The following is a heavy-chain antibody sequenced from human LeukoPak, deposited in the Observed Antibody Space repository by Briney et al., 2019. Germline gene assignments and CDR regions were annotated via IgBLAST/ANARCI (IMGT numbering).Heavy chain of an antibody. Sequence: GGSLRLSCSASGFTFSSYTIHWVRQAPGKGLEFVSAITNNGGNTYYADSVKGRFTISRDNSKNTVYLQMSSLRAGDTAVYYCVIVRGYFDSSGSDYWGQGTLVTVSS. V-gene: IGHV3-64D*06. CDR2: ITNNGGNT. D-gene: IGHD3-9*01. CDR3: VIVRGYFDSSGSDY. CDR1: GFTFSSYT. J-gene: IGHJ4*02.